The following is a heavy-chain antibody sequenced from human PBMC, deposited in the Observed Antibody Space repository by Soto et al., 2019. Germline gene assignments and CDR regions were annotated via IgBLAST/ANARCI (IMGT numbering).Heavy chain of an antibody. CDR3: ARSQGSSTSLEIYYYYYYGMDV. CDR1: GGTFSSYA. D-gene: IGHD2-2*01. V-gene: IGHV1-69*01. Sequence: QVQLVQSGAEVKKPGSSVKVSCKASGGTFSSYAISWVRQAPGQGLEWVGGIIPISGTANYAQKFQGRVTITADESTSTAYMELSSLRSEDTAVYYCARSQGSSTSLEIYYYYYYGMDVCGQGTTVTVSS. J-gene: IGHJ6*02. CDR2: IIPISGTA.